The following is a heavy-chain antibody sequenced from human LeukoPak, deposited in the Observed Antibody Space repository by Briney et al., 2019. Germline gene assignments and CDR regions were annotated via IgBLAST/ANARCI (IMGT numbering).Heavy chain of an antibody. J-gene: IGHJ4*02. V-gene: IGHV3-48*03. CDR1: GFTFSSYD. D-gene: IGHD6-19*01. Sequence: GGSLRLSCALSGFTFSSYDMNWVRQAPGKGLEWVSYINSSGSTIYYADSVKGRFTISRDNAKNSLFLQMNSMRGEATAFYYCGRGWLWLIPYWGQGTLVTVSS. CDR3: GRGWLWLIPY. CDR2: INSSGSTI.